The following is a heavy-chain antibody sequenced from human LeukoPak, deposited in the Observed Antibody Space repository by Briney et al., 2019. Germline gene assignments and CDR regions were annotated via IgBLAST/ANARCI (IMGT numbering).Heavy chain of an antibody. D-gene: IGHD2-15*01. V-gene: IGHV4-39*07. CDR1: GASISGSGYY. Sequence: SETLSLTCAVSGASISGSGYYWGWIRQPPGKGLEWIGSIYHSGSTYYNPSLKSRVTISVDTSKNQFSLKLNSVTAADTAVYHCAREDVVVVATTVSSGFDIWGQGKMVTVSS. CDR3: AREDVVVVATTVSSGFDI. CDR2: IYHSGST. J-gene: IGHJ3*02.